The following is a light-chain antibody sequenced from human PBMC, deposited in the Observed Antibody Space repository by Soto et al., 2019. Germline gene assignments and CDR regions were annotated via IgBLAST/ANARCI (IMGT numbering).Light chain of an antibody. V-gene: IGKV3-20*01. J-gene: IGKJ5*01. CDR2: ASS. Sequence: ETVLTQSPGTLSLSPGERATLSCRASQSVGSYLAWYQQKPGQAPRLLIYASSNRATGIPDRFSGSASGADFTLTIDRLEPEDFAVYYCQLYGTSPPFGQGTRLE. CDR1: QSVGSY. CDR3: QLYGTSPP.